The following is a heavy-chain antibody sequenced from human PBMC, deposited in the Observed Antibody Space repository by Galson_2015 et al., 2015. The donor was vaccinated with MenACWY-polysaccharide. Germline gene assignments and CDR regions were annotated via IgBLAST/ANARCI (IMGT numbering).Heavy chain of an antibody. D-gene: IGHD2-8*01. Sequence: SLRLSCAASGFTFSNYAMSWVRQAPGKGLEWVSTISGGDTHYADSVKGRLSISRDNSKNTLYLQINSLRAEDTAVYYCARDAVPRNGVFDWFDPWGQGTLVTVSS. CDR3: ARDAVPRNGVFDWFDP. CDR1: GFTFSNYA. CDR2: ISGGDT. J-gene: IGHJ5*02. V-gene: IGHV3-23*01.